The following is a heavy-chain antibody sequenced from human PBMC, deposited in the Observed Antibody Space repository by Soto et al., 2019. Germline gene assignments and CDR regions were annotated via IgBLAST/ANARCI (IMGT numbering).Heavy chain of an antibody. Sequence: QVQLVQSGAEVKKPGASVKVSCKASGYTFTSHGISWVRQAPGQGLEWMGWFSVYNGNTQYAQKVQGRVTLTTDTSTSTAYMELRSLTSDDTAIYYCARGYSGSDFPDYWGQGTLVTVSS. J-gene: IGHJ4*02. CDR3: ARGYSGSDFPDY. CDR2: FSVYNGNT. D-gene: IGHD1-26*01. CDR1: GYTFTSHG. V-gene: IGHV1-18*04.